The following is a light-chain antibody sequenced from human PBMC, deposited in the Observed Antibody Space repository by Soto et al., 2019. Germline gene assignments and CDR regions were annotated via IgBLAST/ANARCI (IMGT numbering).Light chain of an antibody. Sequence: DIQMTQSPSSLSASIGDRVTITCRASQAISNYLAWYQQRPGRVPKLLIYGASTLHSGVPSRFSGSGSGTDFTLNINSLQPEDVASCCCQNYNSASQTFGEGTKVEIK. CDR1: QAISNY. CDR2: GAS. V-gene: IGKV1-27*01. J-gene: IGKJ1*01. CDR3: QNYNSASQT.